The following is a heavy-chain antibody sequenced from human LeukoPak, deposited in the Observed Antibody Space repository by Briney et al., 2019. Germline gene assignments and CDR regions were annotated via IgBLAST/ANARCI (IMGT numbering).Heavy chain of an antibody. CDR1: GGSFSGYY. J-gene: IGHJ3*02. CDR3: ARYSSGWYSQRKHAFDI. Sequence: SETLSLTCAAYGGSFSGYYWSWIRQPPGKGLEWIGEINHSGSTNYNPSLKSRVTISVDTSKNQFSLKLSSVTAADTAVYYCARYSSGWYSQRKHAFDIWGQGTMVTVSS. D-gene: IGHD6-19*01. V-gene: IGHV4-34*01. CDR2: INHSGST.